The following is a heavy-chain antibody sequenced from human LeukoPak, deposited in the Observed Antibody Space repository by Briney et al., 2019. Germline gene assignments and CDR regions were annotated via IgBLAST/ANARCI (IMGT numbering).Heavy chain of an antibody. CDR2: MNPNSGNT. CDR1: GYTFTSYD. J-gene: IGHJ4*02. Sequence: ASVKVSCKASGYTFTSYDINWVRQATGQGLEWMGWMNPNSGNTGYAQKFQGRVTMTRDTSTSTVYMELSSLRSEDTAVYYCARGTGITSYYFDYWGQGTLVTVSS. V-gene: IGHV1-8*01. D-gene: IGHD3-10*01. CDR3: ARGTGITSYYFDY.